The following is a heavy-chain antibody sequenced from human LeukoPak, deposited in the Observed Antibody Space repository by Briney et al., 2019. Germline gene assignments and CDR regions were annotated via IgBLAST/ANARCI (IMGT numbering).Heavy chain of an antibody. CDR2: ISYDGSNK. Sequence: GRSLRLSCAASGFTFSSYGMHWVRQAPGKGLEWVAVISYDGSNKYYADSVKGRFTISRDNSKNTLYLQMNSLRAEDTAVYYCAKDLGGSGWYYFVYWGQGTLVTVSS. CDR1: GFTFSSYG. J-gene: IGHJ4*02. V-gene: IGHV3-30*18. D-gene: IGHD6-19*01. CDR3: AKDLGGSGWYYFVY.